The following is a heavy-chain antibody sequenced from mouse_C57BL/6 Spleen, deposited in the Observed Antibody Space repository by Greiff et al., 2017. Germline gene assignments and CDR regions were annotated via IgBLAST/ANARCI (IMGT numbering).Heavy chain of an antibody. V-gene: IGHV5-17*01. Sequence: DVMLVESGGGLVKPGGSLKLSCAASGFTFSDYGMHWVRQAPEKGLEWVAYISSGSSTIYYADTVKGRFTISRDNAKNTLFLQMTSLRSEDTAMYYCAILDYDYAMDYWGQGTSVTVSS. CDR1: GFTFSDYG. J-gene: IGHJ4*01. D-gene: IGHD2-4*01. CDR3: AILDYDYAMDY. CDR2: ISSGSSTI.